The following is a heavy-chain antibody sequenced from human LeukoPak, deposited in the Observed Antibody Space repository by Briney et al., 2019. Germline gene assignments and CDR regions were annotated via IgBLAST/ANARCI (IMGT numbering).Heavy chain of an antibody. CDR2: IIPIFGTA. D-gene: IGHD1-26*01. J-gene: IGHJ3*02. Sequence: SVKVSCKASGGTFSSYAISWVRQAPGQGLEWMGGIIPIFGTANYAQKFQGRVTMTEDTSTDTAYMELSSLRSEDTAVYYCATSLYSGSYYGGRAFDIWGQGTMVTVSS. CDR1: GGTFSSYA. V-gene: IGHV1-69*06. CDR3: ATSLYSGSYYGGRAFDI.